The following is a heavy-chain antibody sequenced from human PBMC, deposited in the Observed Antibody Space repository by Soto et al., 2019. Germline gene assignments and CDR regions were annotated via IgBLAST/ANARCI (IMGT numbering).Heavy chain of an antibody. Sequence: SETLSLTCTVSGGSISSGGYYWSWIRQPPGKGLEWIGYIYYSGSTNYNPSLTSRVTISVDTSKNQFSLKLSSVTAADTAVYYCARQRYSYGVSYFDYWGQGTLVTVSS. CDR3: ARQRYSYGVSYFDY. D-gene: IGHD5-18*01. CDR2: IYYSGST. CDR1: GGSISSGGYY. J-gene: IGHJ4*02. V-gene: IGHV4-61*08.